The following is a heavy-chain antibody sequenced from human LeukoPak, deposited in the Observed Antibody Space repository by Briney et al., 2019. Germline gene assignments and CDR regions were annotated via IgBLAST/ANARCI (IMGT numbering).Heavy chain of an antibody. J-gene: IGHJ4*02. CDR3: ARSTYYYDSSGYYYVY. CDR1: GYSFTSYW. V-gene: IGHV5-51*01. CDR2: IYPGDSDT. Sequence: GESLEISWKGSGYSFTSYWIGWVRQMPGKGLEGMGIIYPGDSDTRYSPSFQGQVTISADKSISTAYLQWSSLKASDTAMYYCARSTYYYDSSGYYYVYWGQGTLVTVSS. D-gene: IGHD3-22*01.